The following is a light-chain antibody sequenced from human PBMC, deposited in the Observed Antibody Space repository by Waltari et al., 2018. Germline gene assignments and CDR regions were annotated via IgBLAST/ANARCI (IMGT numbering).Light chain of an antibody. J-gene: IGLJ3*02. CDR3: QTGGHGTWV. V-gene: IGLV4-69*01. Sequence: QLVLTQSPSASASLGASITLTCTLSSGPSTNITASPPQQQPEKGPRYLMKVNSDGSHSRGVGIPDRFSGSSSGAERYLTISSLQSEDEADYYCQTGGHGTWVFGGGTKLTVL. CDR1: SGPSTNI. CDR2: VNSDGSH.